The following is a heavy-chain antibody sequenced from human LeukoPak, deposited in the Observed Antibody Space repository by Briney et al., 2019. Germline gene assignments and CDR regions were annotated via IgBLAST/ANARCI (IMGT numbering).Heavy chain of an antibody. D-gene: IGHD3-22*01. Sequence: GGSLRLSCAASGFTFNIYAMSWVRLAPGEGLQWVASMCGSAGCTFYTDSVKGRFTISRDNSNNTLYLEMNSLRAEDTAIYYCARDRPNYHESNGHYYERDGDHWGQGTLVTVSS. CDR3: ARDRPNYHESNGHYYERDGDH. J-gene: IGHJ5*02. V-gene: IGHV3-23*01. CDR1: GFTFNIYA. CDR2: MCGSAGCT.